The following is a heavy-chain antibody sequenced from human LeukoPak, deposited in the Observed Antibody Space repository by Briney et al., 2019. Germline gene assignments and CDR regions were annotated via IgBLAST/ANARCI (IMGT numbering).Heavy chain of an antibody. CDR2: TYHSGST. D-gene: IGHD3-22*01. CDR3: ARGGGEYDSSGYSD. Sequence: PSETLSLTCAVSGGSISSGGYSWSWIRQPPGKGLEWIGYTYHSGSTYYNPSLKSRVTISVDRSKNQFSLKLSTVTAADTAVYYCARGGGEYDSSGYSDWGQGTLVTVSS. J-gene: IGHJ4*02. CDR1: GGSISSGGYS. V-gene: IGHV4-30-2*01.